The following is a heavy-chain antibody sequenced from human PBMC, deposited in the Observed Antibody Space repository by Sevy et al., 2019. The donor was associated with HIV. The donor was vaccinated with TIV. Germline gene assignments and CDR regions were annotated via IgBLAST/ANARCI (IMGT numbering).Heavy chain of an antibody. CDR3: ARPLRYFDPPRI. V-gene: IGHV1-2*02. CDR1: GYTFTGYY. D-gene: IGHD3-9*01. J-gene: IGHJ3*02. Sequence: ASLKVSCKASGYTFTGYYMHWVRQAPGQGLEWMGWINPNSGGTNYAQKFQGRVTMTRDTSISTAYMELSRLRSDDTAVYYCARPLRYFDPPRIWGQGTMVTVSS. CDR2: INPNSGGT.